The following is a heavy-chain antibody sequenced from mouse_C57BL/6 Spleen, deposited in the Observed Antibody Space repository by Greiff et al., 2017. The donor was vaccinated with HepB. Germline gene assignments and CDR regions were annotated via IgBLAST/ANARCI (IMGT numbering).Heavy chain of an antibody. CDR1: GYTFTSYW. CDR2: IHPNSGST. CDR3: ARNHPYYFDY. V-gene: IGHV1-64*01. J-gene: IGHJ2*01. Sequence: QVQLQQSGAELVKPGASVKLSCKASGYTFTSYWMHWVKQRPGQGLEWIGMIHPNSGSTNYNEKFKSKATLTVDKSSSTAYMQLSSLTSEDSAVYYCARNHPYYFDYWGQGTTLTVSS.